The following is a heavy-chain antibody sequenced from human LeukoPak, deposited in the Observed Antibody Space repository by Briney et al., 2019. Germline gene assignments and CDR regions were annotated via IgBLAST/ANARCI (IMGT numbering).Heavy chain of an antibody. J-gene: IGHJ4*02. CDR2: TRYDGTAM. Sequence: GGSLRLSCAASGFTFSSYGMHWVRQAPGKGLEWVAFTRYDGTAMYYADSVKGRFTISRDNSKNTLYLQMNSLRAKDTAVYYCAKDRASIDYWGQGALVSVSS. V-gene: IGHV3-30*02. CDR1: GFTFSSYG. CDR3: AKDRASIDY.